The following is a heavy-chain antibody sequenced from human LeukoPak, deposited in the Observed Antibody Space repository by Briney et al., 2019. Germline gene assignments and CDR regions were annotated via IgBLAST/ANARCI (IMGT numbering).Heavy chain of an antibody. D-gene: IGHD3-3*01. Sequence: SETLSLTCAVSGGSISSGGYSWSWIRQPPGKGLEWIGYIYHSGSTYYNPSLKSRVTISVDRSKNQFSLKLSSVTAADTAMYYCARGVLGDFWSGYYSNWFDPWGQGTLVTVSS. J-gene: IGHJ5*02. V-gene: IGHV4-30-2*01. CDR3: ARGVLGDFWSGYYSNWFDP. CDR2: IYHSGST. CDR1: GGSISSGGYS.